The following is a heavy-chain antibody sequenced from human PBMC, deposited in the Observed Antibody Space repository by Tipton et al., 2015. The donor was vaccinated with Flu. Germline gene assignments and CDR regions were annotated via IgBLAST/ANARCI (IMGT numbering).Heavy chain of an antibody. D-gene: IGHD3-10*01. CDR2: IYIGGSI. CDR1: GFTFSTYS. Sequence: QLVQSGGGLMKPGGSLRLSCAASGFTFSTYSMIWVRQAPGKGLEWVSVIYIGGSIYYADSVKGRFTISRDKSKNTVYLQMNSLRAEDTAVYYCARGREARGGHYGMDVWGQGTTVTVSS. V-gene: IGHV3-53*01. J-gene: IGHJ6*02. CDR3: ARGREARGGHYGMDV.